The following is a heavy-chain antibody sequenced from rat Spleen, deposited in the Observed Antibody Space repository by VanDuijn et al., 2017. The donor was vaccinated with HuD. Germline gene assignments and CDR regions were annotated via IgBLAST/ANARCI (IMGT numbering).Heavy chain of an antibody. CDR1: GFTFSDYN. J-gene: IGHJ3*01. CDR2: ISFDGSVT. CDR3: SRIGLPGSPGWFAY. Sequence: EVQLVESGGGLVQSGRSLKLSCAASGFTFSDYNMAWVRQAPKKGLEWVATISFDGSVTYYRDSVKGRFTISRDNAKTTLYLQMDSLRSEDTATYYCSRIGLPGSPGWFAYWGHGTLVTVSS. D-gene: IGHD1-4*01. V-gene: IGHV5-7*01.